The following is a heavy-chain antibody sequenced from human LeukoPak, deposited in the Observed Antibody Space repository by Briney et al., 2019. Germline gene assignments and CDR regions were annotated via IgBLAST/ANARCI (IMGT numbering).Heavy chain of an antibody. J-gene: IGHJ3*02. V-gene: IGHV4-59*01. CDR3: ARGAGDYYGSGADTFDI. Sequence: PSETLSLTCTVSGGSISSYYWSWIRQPPGKGLEWIGYIYYSGSTNYNPSLKSRVTISVDTSKNQFSLKLSSVTAVDTAVYYCARGAGDYYGSGADTFDIWGQGTMVTVSS. CDR2: IYYSGST. D-gene: IGHD3-10*01. CDR1: GGSISSYY.